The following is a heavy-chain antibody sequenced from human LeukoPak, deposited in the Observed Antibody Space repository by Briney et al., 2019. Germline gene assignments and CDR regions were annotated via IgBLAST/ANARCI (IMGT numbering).Heavy chain of an antibody. J-gene: IGHJ4*02. V-gene: IGHV1-2*02. CDR2: INPNSGGT. Sequence: ASVKVSCKASGYTFTSYCMHWVRQAPGQGLEWMGWINPNSGGTNYAQKFQVRVTMTRDTSISTAYMELSRLRSDDTAVYYCARGQKTWIQLWQKYYFDYWGQGTLGTVSS. CDR3: ARGQKTWIQLWQKYYFDY. CDR1: GYTFTSYC. D-gene: IGHD5-18*01.